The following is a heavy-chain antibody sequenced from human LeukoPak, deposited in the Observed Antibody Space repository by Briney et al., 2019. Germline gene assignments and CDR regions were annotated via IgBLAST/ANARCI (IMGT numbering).Heavy chain of an antibody. D-gene: IGHD2-2*02. V-gene: IGHV4-39*07. CDR2: IYYSGST. CDR3: ARVEPAAILN. J-gene: IGHJ4*02. CDR1: GFTVSSSY. Sequence: GSLRLSCAASGFTVSSSYMSWVRQPPGKGLEWIGSIYYSGSTYYNPSLKSRVTISVDTSKNQFSLKLSSVTAADTAVYYCARVEPAAILNWGQGTLVTVSS.